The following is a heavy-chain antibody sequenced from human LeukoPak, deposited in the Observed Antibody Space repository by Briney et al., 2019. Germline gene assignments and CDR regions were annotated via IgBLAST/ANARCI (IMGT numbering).Heavy chain of an antibody. J-gene: IGHJ4*02. CDR2: IIPIFGTA. V-gene: IGHV1-69*13. CDR3: ARSRNWATYDSSDPDY. CDR1: GGTFSSYA. D-gene: IGHD3-22*01. Sequence: ASVKVSCKASGGTFSSYAISWVRQAPGQGLEWMGGIIPIFGTANYAQKFQGRVTITADESTSTAYMELSSLRSEDTAVYYCARSRNWATYDSSDPDYWGQGTLVTVSS.